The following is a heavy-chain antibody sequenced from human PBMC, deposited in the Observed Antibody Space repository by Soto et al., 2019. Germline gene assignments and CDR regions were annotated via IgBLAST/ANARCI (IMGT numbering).Heavy chain of an antibody. J-gene: IGHJ5*01. Sequence: LTVSGPVSGDSLGNSYNDWNWPRQSPGKGLEWITSIDYSWITYYNSSLKRRVVISADTYKTLFSLKFRSVTAEDTALYFCARDGPDYYCFDFWGHGTLVTVSS. D-gene: IGHD4-17*01. V-gene: IGHV4-30-4*01. CDR2: IDYSWIT. CDR3: ARDGPDYYCFDF. CDR1: GDSLGNSYND.